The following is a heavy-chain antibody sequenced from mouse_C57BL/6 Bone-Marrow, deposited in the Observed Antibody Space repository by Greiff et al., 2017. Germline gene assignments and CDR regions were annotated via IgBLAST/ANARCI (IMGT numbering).Heavy chain of an antibody. V-gene: IGHV5-4*01. D-gene: IGHD2-3*01. CDR3: ARESQIYDGYCWYFDV. J-gene: IGHJ1*03. Sequence: EVQVVESGGGLVKPGGSLKLSCAASGFTFSSYAMSWVRQTPEKRLEWVATISDGGSYTYYPDNVKGRFTISRDNAKNNLYLQMSHLKTEDTAMYYCARESQIYDGYCWYFDVWGTGTTVTVSS. CDR1: GFTFSSYA. CDR2: ISDGGSYT.